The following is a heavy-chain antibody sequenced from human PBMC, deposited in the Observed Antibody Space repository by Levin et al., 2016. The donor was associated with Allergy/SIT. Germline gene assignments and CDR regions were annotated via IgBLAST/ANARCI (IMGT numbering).Heavy chain of an antibody. D-gene: IGHD1-1*01. Sequence: GGSLRLSCAASGFSFSDYYMSWVRQTPAKGLEWISYISFTGSIQKYADSVKGRFTISRDNTNNSLYLEMYSLRADDTAVYYCASGMARQMFDHWGQGALVTVSS. CDR3: ASGMARQMFDH. CDR1: GFSFSDYY. CDR2: ISFTGSIQ. J-gene: IGHJ4*02. V-gene: IGHV3-11*01.